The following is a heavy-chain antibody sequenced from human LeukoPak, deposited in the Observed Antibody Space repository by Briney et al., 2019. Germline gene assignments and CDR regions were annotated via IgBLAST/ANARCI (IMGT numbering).Heavy chain of an antibody. J-gene: IGHJ4*02. CDR2: IYSGGST. CDR3: ARDTTVTASYFDY. D-gene: IGHD4-17*01. Sequence: PGGSLRLSCAASGFTVSSNYMSWVRQAPGKGLEWVSVIYSGGSTYYADSVKGRFTISRDNSKNTLYLQMNSLRAEDTAVYYCARDTTVTASYFDYWGQGTLVTVSS. V-gene: IGHV3-53*01. CDR1: GFTVSSNY.